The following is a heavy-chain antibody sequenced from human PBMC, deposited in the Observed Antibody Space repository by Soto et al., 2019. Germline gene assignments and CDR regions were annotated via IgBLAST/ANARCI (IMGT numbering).Heavy chain of an antibody. CDR3: ARIRYSSGWFDAFDI. Sequence: QVRLQESGPGPVKPSETLSLTCTVSGGSVTSDIYYWSWIRQPPGRGLEWIGYVYYSGSTNYNPSLKSRVTISVDTSKHQFSLNLSSVTAADTAVYYCARIRYSSGWFDAFDIWGQGTMVTVSS. CDR1: GGSVTSDIYY. D-gene: IGHD6-19*01. CDR2: VYYSGST. V-gene: IGHV4-61*01. J-gene: IGHJ3*02.